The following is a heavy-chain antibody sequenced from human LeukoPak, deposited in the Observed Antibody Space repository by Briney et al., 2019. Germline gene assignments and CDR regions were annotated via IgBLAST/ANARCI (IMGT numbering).Heavy chain of an antibody. CDR3: ARARGYDKGPFDY. CDR2: SYQSGSP. Sequence: SETLSLTCAVSGGSISSDNWWSWVRQPPGKGLEWIGESYQSGSPNYNSSLKSRVTISVDKSKNQFSLKLSSVTAGDTAVYYCARARGYDKGPFDYWGQGTLVTVSS. D-gene: IGHD5-12*01. V-gene: IGHV4-4*02. J-gene: IGHJ4*02. CDR1: GGSISSDNW.